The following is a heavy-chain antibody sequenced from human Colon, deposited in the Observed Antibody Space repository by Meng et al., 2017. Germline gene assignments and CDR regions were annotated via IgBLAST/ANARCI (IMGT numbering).Heavy chain of an antibody. Sequence: GESLKISCTASGFTFSDYAMEWVRQAPGKGLEWVGRISYDGSEKYDGDSMKGRITISRDNSKNTLYLDMNSLRVEDTTVYYCARDLAYCSGGRCYSHTGIDYWGQGTLVTVSS. D-gene: IGHD2-15*01. J-gene: IGHJ4*02. CDR1: GFTFSDYA. CDR2: ISYDGSEK. CDR3: ARDLAYCSGGRCYSHTGIDY. V-gene: IGHV3-30*01.